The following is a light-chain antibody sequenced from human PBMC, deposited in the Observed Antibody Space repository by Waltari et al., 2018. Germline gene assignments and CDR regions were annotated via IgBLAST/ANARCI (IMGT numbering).Light chain of an antibody. V-gene: IGKV3-15*01. Sequence: EIVMTQSPATVSVSPGETATLSCRASQSVGSRLAWYQQKPGQAPRLLIYGSSTRATGIPARFRGSGSGTDFTLIISSLQSEDCAVYYCQQYTTLLTWTFGQGTNVEIK. CDR1: QSVGSR. CDR3: QQYTTLLTWT. J-gene: IGKJ1*01. CDR2: GSS.